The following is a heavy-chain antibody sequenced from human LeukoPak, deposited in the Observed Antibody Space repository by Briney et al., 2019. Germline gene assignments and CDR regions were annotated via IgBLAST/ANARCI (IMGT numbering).Heavy chain of an antibody. Sequence: PSETLSLTCTVSGYSISSGYYWGWIRQPPGKGLEWIGSIYHSGSTYYNPSLKSRVTISVDTSKNQFSLKLSSVTAADTAVYYCARGRDGYNLFRSNYYYYYMDVWGKGTTVTVSS. D-gene: IGHD5-24*01. CDR1: GYSISSGYY. CDR2: IYHSGST. CDR3: ARGRDGYNLFRSNYYYYYMDV. V-gene: IGHV4-38-2*02. J-gene: IGHJ6*03.